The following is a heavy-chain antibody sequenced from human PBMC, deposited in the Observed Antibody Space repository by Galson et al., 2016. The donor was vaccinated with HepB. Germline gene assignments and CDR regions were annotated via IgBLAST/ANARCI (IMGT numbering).Heavy chain of an antibody. CDR3: ARALGHPDDAFDI. Sequence: SLRLSCAASGFTFSDYYMNWIRQAPGKGLEWVSYISSSSSYTYYPDSVKGRFTISRDNAKNSLYLQMSSLRAEDTAVYFCARALGHPDDAFDIWGQGTVVSVSS. D-gene: IGHD7-27*01. J-gene: IGHJ3*02. CDR2: ISSSSSYT. V-gene: IGHV3-11*06. CDR1: GFTFSDYY.